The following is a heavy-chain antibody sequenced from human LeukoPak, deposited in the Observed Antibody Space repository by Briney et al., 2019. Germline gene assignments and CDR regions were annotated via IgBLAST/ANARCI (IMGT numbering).Heavy chain of an antibody. CDR2: ISGSGDST. V-gene: IGHV3-23*01. D-gene: IGHD3-22*01. J-gene: IGHJ4*02. Sequence: GGSLRLSCAASGFTFSSYAMSWVRQAPGKGLEWVSGISGSGDSTYFADSVKGRFTISRDNSKNTLYLQMNSLRVEDTAVYYCAKFPTYWYDGSVYSRYFVYWGRETVVTVPS. CDR1: GFTFSSYA. CDR3: AKFPTYWYDGSVYSRYFVY.